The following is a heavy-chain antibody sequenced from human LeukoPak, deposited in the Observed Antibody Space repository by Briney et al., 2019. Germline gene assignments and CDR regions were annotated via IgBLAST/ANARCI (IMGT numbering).Heavy chain of an antibody. CDR1: GGSVTSTNYY. J-gene: IGHJ4*02. V-gene: IGHV4-61*01. CDR3: ATQQWIGTFHY. Sequence: SETLSLTCTVSGGSVTSTNYYWSWIRQPPGEGLQWIGYVSYTGIPTYNPSLKSRVTISLDASKSQFSLQLSSVTAADTAIYYCATQQWIGTFHYWGQGALVTVSS. CDR2: VSYTGIP. D-gene: IGHD3-10*01.